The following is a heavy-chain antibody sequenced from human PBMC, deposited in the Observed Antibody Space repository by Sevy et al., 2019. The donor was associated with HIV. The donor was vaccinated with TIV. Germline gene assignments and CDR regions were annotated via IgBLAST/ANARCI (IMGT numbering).Heavy chain of an antibody. Sequence: GGSLRLSCTASGFTFGDYAMSWCRQAPGKGLEWVGFIRRKTYGGTTEYAASAKGRFTISRDDSKSIAYLQMNSLKTEDTAVYYCTRVRGTISPYYYYGMDVWGQWTTVTVSS. CDR2: IRRKTYGGTT. V-gene: IGHV3-49*03. CDR1: GFTFGDYA. J-gene: IGHJ6*02. D-gene: IGHD3-16*01. CDR3: TRVRGTISPYYYYGMDV.